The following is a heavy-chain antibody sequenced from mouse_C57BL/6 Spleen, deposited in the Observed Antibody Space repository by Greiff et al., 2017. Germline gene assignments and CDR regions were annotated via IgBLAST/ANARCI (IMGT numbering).Heavy chain of an antibody. CDR2: IDPSDSYT. J-gene: IGHJ3*01. D-gene: IGHD2-4*01. CDR1: GYTFTSYW. V-gene: IGHV1-69*01. Sequence: VQLQQSGAELVMPGASVKLSCKASGYTFTSYWMHWVKQRPGQGLEWIGEIDPSDSYTNYNQKFKGKSTLTVDKSSSTAYMQLSSLTSEDSAVYYCARSGDYDRVLLAYWGQGTLVTVSA. CDR3: ARSGDYDRVLLAY.